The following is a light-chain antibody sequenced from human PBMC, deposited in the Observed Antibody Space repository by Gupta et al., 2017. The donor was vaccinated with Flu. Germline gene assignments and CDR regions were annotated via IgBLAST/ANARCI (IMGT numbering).Light chain of an antibody. Sequence: GTLSLSPGERATLSCRASQSVSSSYLAWYHQKPGQAPRLLIYGASSRATGIPDRFSGSESGTDFTLTISRLEPEDFAVYYCQQYGSSPFTFGPGTTVDIK. CDR3: QQYGSSPFT. CDR1: QSVSSSY. CDR2: GAS. J-gene: IGKJ3*01. V-gene: IGKV3-20*01.